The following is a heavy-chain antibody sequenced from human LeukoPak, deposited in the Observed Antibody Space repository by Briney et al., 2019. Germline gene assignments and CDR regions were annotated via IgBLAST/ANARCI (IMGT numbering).Heavy chain of an antibody. J-gene: IGHJ4*02. CDR3: AKPRGLAAAGHFDY. V-gene: IGHV5-51*01. D-gene: IGHD6-13*01. CDR2: IYPGDSDT. Sequence: LGESLKISCKGSGYSFISYWIGWVRQMPGKGLEWMGIIYPGDSDTRHSPSFQVQVTISADKSLSTAYLQWSSLKASATAMYYSAKPRGLAAAGHFDYWGQGTLVTVSS. CDR1: GYSFISYW.